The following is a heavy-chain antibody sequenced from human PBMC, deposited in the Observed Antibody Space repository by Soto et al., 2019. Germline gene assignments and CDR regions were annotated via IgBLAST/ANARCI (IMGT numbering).Heavy chain of an antibody. J-gene: IGHJ4*02. CDR3: ARDGDPYYDSSGYFDY. CDR1: GFTFSSYS. D-gene: IGHD3-22*01. Sequence: EVQLVESGGGLVKPGGSLRLSCAASGFTFSSYSMNWVRQAPGKGLEWVSSISSSSSYIYYADSVKGRFTISRDNAKNSLYLQMNSLRAEDTAVYHCARDGDPYYDSSGYFDYWGQGTLVTVSS. V-gene: IGHV3-21*01. CDR2: ISSSSSYI.